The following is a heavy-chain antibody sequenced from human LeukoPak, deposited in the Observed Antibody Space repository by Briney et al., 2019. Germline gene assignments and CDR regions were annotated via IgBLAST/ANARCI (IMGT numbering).Heavy chain of an antibody. CDR2: IKQGGSEK. Sequence: GGSLRLSCAASGFTFSSYWMSWVRQAPGKGLEWVANIKQGGSEKYYVDSVKGRFTISRDNAKNSLYLQMNSLRAEDTAVYYCASDQFGEFLFDYWGQGTLVTVSS. D-gene: IGHD3-10*01. V-gene: IGHV3-7*01. CDR3: ASDQFGEFLFDY. J-gene: IGHJ4*02. CDR1: GFTFSSYW.